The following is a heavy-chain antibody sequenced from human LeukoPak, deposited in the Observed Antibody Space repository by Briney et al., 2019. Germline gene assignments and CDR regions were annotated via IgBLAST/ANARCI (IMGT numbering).Heavy chain of an antibody. V-gene: IGHV3-21*01. CDR3: ARDPAAAGTVWFDP. Sequence: GGSLRLSCAASGFTFRSYAMNWVRQAPGKGLEWVSSITTSSSYIYYADSVKGRFTISRDDAQNSLYLQMNSLRAEDTAVYYCARDPAAAGTVWFDPWGQGTLVTVSS. J-gene: IGHJ5*02. CDR1: GFTFRSYA. D-gene: IGHD6-13*01. CDR2: ITTSSSYI.